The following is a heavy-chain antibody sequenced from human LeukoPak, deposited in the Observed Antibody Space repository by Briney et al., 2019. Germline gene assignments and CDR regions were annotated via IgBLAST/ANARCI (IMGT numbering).Heavy chain of an antibody. CDR1: GGSINSGDYY. Sequence: SETLSLTCTVSGGSINSGDYYWTWIRQPPGKGLEWVGYIYYIGNTYYNPSLKSRGTISVDMSKNQFSLNLGSVTAADTAVYYCARAAPTRPNWFDPWGQGTLVTVSS. J-gene: IGHJ5*02. CDR2: IYYIGNT. CDR3: ARAAPTRPNWFDP. D-gene: IGHD1-1*01. V-gene: IGHV4-30-4*01.